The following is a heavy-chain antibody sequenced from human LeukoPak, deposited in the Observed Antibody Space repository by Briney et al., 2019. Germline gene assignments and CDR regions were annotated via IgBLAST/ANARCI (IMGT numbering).Heavy chain of an antibody. D-gene: IGHD3-16*01. Sequence: PGRSLTLSCAASGFTFSDYGLHWVRQTPGKGLDGLSFISYNKNTKNYAEPVQGRFTISRDNSKETLFLERNGLGTEDTAVYFCVREPGEYYHPFDCWGEGTLVA. J-gene: IGHJ4*02. V-gene: IGHV3-30*03. CDR1: GFTFSDYG. CDR3: VREPGEYYHPFDC. CDR2: ISYNKNTK.